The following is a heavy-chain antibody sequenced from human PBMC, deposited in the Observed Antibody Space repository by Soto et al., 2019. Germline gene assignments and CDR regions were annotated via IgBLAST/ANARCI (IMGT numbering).Heavy chain of an antibody. D-gene: IGHD3-9*01. J-gene: IGHJ6*02. V-gene: IGHV3-23*01. Sequence: GGSLRLSCAASGFTFSSYAMSWVRQAPGKGLEWVSAISGSGGSTYYADSVKGRFTISRDNSKNTLYLQMNSLRAEDTAVYYCAKPLFLSPYYDILTGYIRDYYYGMDVWGQGTTVTVSS. CDR1: GFTFSSYA. CDR3: AKPLFLSPYYDILTGYIRDYYYGMDV. CDR2: ISGSGGST.